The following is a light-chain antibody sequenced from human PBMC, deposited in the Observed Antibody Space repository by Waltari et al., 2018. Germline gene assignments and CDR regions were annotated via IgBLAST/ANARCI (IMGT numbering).Light chain of an antibody. V-gene: IGLV3-19*01. CDR1: SLRSYY. CDR2: GKN. Sequence: SSELTQDPAVSVALGQTVRITCQGDSLRSYYASWYQQKPGQAPVLVIYGKNNRPSGIPDRCSASSTGSTASLTITGAQAEDEADYYCNARDSSGNVVFGGETKLTFL. J-gene: IGLJ2*01. CDR3: NARDSSGNVV.